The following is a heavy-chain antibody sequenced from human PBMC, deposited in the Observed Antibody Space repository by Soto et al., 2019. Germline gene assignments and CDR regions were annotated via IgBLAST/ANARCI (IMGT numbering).Heavy chain of an antibody. Sequence: QVQLQESGPGLVKPSGTLSLTCAVSGGSISSTNWWTWVRQPPGKVLEWIGEIYHSGSTNYSPSLRSRVTISVDKAKNQFTLKLSSVTAADSAEYVCTRRDVTLTGFDYWGQGTLVTVSS. CDR3: TRRDVTLTGFDY. V-gene: IGHV4-4*02. J-gene: IGHJ4*02. D-gene: IGHD2-21*02. CDR2: IYHSGST. CDR1: GGSISSTNW.